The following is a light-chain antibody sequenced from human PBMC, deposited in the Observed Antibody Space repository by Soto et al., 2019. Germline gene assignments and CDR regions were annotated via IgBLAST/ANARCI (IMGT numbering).Light chain of an antibody. V-gene: IGLV2-8*01. CDR3: SSYAGSNIHYV. J-gene: IGLJ1*01. CDR1: SXDVGGYNY. CDR2: EVT. Sequence: QSVLTQPPSASGSPGQSVTISCTGTSXDVGGYNYVSWYQHHPGKVPKLMIYEVTKRPSGVPDRFSGSKSGNTASLTVSGLQAEDEADYYCSSYAGSNIHYVFGGGTKVTVL.